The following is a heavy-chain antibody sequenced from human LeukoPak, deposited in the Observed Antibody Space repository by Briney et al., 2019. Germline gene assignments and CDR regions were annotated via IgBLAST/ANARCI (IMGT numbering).Heavy chain of an antibody. V-gene: IGHV3-30*04. J-gene: IGHJ6*03. CDR1: GFTFSSYA. D-gene: IGHD6-19*01. CDR3: ARTPIAVALDYYYYMDV. CDR2: ISYDGSNK. Sequence: GGSLRLSCAASGFTFSSYAMHWVRQAPGKGLEWVAVISYDGSNKYYADSVKGRFTISRDNSKNTLYLQMNSLRAEDTAVYYCARTPIAVALDYYYYMDVWGKGTTVTVSS.